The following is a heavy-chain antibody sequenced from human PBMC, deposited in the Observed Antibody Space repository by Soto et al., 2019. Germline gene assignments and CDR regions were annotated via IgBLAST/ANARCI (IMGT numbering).Heavy chain of an antibody. CDR1: AGSISTYY. CDR2: ITYSGSP. CDR3: ARDAGYQLTGAFDI. J-gene: IGHJ3*02. D-gene: IGHD2-2*01. V-gene: IGHV4-59*01. Sequence: SESLSLTCIVSAGSISTYYWSWIRQPPRKVLEWIGYITYSGSPTYHPSLKSRVAISVDTSKKFALNLTSVTAAEPAVYYCARDAGYQLTGAFDIWGQGTMVTVSS.